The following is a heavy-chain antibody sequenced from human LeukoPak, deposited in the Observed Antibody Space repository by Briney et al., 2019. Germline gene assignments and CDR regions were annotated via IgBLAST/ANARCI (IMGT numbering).Heavy chain of an antibody. Sequence: SETLSLTCTVSGDSIGSYYWTWIRQPPGKGLEWIGYIYYSGNTNYNTSLKSRVTMSLDTSKNQLSLNLTSVTTADTATYYCARGGTIFAVVALDIWGQGTMVTVSS. D-gene: IGHD3-3*01. V-gene: IGHV4-59*01. J-gene: IGHJ3*02. CDR1: GDSIGSYY. CDR3: ARGGTIFAVVALDI. CDR2: IYYSGNT.